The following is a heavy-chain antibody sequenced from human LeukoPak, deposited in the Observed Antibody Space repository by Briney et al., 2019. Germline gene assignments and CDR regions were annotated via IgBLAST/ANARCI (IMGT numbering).Heavy chain of an antibody. CDR3: ARDHGYSYGSGDYFDY. CDR2: ISGSGGST. CDR1: GFTFSSYG. V-gene: IGHV3-23*01. J-gene: IGHJ4*02. Sequence: LPGGSLRLSCAASGFTFSSYGMSWVRQAPGKGLEWVPAISGSGGSTYYADSVKGRFTISRDNSKNTLYLQMNSLRAEDTAVYYCARDHGYSYGSGDYFDYWGQGTLVTVSS. D-gene: IGHD5-18*01.